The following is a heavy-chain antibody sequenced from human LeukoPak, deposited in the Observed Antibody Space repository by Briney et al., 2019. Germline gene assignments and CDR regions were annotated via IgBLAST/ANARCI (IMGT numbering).Heavy chain of an antibody. Sequence: KVSCKASGGTFSSYAISWVRQAPGQGLEWMGGIIPIFGTANYAQKFQGRVTITTDESTSTAYMELSSLRSEDTAVYYCARERGKEWYKRNSVNPLDYWGQGTLVTVSS. D-gene: IGHD3-3*01. J-gene: IGHJ4*02. CDR3: ARERGKEWYKRNSVNPLDY. CDR1: GGTFSSYA. V-gene: IGHV1-69*05. CDR2: IIPIFGTA.